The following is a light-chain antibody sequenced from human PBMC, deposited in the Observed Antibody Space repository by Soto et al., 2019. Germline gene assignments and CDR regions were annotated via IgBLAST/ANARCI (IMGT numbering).Light chain of an antibody. CDR3: QHYNNWPFT. J-gene: IGKJ2*01. V-gene: IGKV3-15*01. CDR1: QSVSSN. Sequence: EIVMTQSPATLSVSPGERATLSCRASQSVSSNLAWYQQKPGQAPTLLIYGASARATGIPARFSGSGSGTEFTLTISSLQSEDFEVYYCQHYNNWPFTFGQGTKLEIK. CDR2: GAS.